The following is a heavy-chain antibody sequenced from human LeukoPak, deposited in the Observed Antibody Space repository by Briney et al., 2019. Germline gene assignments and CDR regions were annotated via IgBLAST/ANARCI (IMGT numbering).Heavy chain of an antibody. V-gene: IGHV3-74*01. CDR2: IKTDGSST. J-gene: IGHJ3*02. CDR3: VRDGLLVSGVALDI. Sequence: GSLRLSCAASGFTFSSYWMHWVRQAPGKGLVWVSRIKTDGSSTSYADSVKGRFAISRDNAKNTLFLQMNTLRAEDTAVYYCVRDGLLVSGVALDIWGQGTLVTVSP. CDR1: GFTFSSYW. D-gene: IGHD1-26*01.